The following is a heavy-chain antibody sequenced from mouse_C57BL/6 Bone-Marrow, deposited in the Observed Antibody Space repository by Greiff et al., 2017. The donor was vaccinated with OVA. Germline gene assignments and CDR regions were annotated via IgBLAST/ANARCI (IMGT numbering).Heavy chain of an antibody. Sequence: EVQLQQSGAELVRPGASVKLSCTASGFNIKDDYMHWVKQRPEQGLEWIGWIDPENGDTEYASKFQGKATITADTSSNTAYLQLSSLTSEDTAVYYCTTGWPSVAYWGQGTLVTVSA. V-gene: IGHV14-4*01. J-gene: IGHJ3*01. D-gene: IGHD2-3*01. CDR2: IDPENGDT. CDR1: GFNIKDDY. CDR3: TTGWPSVAY.